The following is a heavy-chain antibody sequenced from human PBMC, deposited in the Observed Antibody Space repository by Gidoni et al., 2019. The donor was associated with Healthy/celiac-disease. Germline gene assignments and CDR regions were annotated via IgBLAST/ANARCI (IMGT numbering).Heavy chain of an antibody. CDR2: IYYSGST. CDR1: GGSISSGAYY. CDR3: ARENYNWNINGAFDI. D-gene: IGHD1-20*01. J-gene: IGHJ3*02. V-gene: IGHV4-30-4*01. Sequence: QVQLQESGPGLVKPSQTLSLTCPVSGGSISSGAYYWSWIRQPPGKGLEWIGYIYYSGSTYYNPSLKSRVTISVDTSKNQFSLKLSSVTAADTAVYYCARENYNWNINGAFDIWGQGTMVTVSS.